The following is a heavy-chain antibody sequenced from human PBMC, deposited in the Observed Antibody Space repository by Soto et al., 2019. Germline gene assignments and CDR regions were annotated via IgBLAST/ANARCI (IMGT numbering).Heavy chain of an antibody. V-gene: IGHV1-46*01. CDR3: ARDPSIAVAGLNYFDY. J-gene: IGHJ4*02. CDR1: GYSFTNYY. CDR2: INPSGGST. D-gene: IGHD6-19*01. Sequence: ASVKVSCEASGYSFTNYYMHWVRQAPGQGLEWMGIINPSGGSTNYAQKFQGRVTMTRDTSTSIAYMELSSLRSEDTAVYYCARDPSIAVAGLNYFDYWGQGTLVTVSA.